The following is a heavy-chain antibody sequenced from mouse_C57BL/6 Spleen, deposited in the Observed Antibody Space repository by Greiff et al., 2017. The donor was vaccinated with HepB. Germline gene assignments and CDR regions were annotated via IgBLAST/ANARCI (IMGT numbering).Heavy chain of an antibody. CDR3: VRQGYDYAKGDFDY. D-gene: IGHD2-4*01. CDR1: GYTFTSYW. V-gene: IGHV1-52*01. J-gene: IGHJ2*01. CDR2: IDPSDSET. Sequence: VQLQQPGAELVRPGSSVKLSCKASGYTFTSYWMHWVKQRPIQGLEWIGNIDPSDSETHYNQKFKDKATLTVDKSSSTAYMQLSSLTSEDSAVYYCVRQGYDYAKGDFDYWGQGTTLTVSS.